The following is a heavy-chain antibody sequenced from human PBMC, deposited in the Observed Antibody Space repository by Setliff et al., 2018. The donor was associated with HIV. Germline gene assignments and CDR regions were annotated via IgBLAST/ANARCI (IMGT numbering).Heavy chain of an antibody. V-gene: IGHV4-34*01. J-gene: IGHJ4*02. CDR2: INHSGIT. D-gene: IGHD2-2*01. CDR3: ARVRLRVPPSIFDY. CDR1: GASFSGYY. Sequence: SETLSLTCAAYGASFSGYYWAWIRQSPGTGLEWIGEINHSGITNYNPTLKSRVTISTDTSKNQFSPRLNSVTAADTAVYYCARVRLRVPPSIFDYWGQGALVTV.